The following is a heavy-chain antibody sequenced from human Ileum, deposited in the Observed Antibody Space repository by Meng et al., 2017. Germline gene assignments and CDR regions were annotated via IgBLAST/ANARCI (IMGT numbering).Heavy chain of an antibody. D-gene: IGHD3-10*01. Sequence: QVQLLESGGGAVQPGRSLRLSCATFGVTFSSPGMHWVRQAPGKGLEWVAVISHDGSQRYYGDSVKGRFTITRDNTKNTLYLQMDSLRGEDTAVYYCALDVRNNWFDPWGQGTLVTVSS. CDR2: ISHDGSQR. V-gene: IGHV3-30*03. J-gene: IGHJ5*02. CDR1: GVTFSSPG. CDR3: ALDVRNNWFDP.